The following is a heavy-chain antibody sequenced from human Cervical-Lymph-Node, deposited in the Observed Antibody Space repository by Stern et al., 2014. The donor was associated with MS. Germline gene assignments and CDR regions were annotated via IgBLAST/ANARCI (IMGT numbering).Heavy chain of an antibody. CDR2: ISSDGSNK. CDR1: GFTFSSYA. CDR3: ARVVGSSGWYGELDY. Sequence: VQLVESGGGVVQPGRSLRLSCAASGFTFSSYAMHWVRQAPGKGLEWVAVISSDGSNKYYADSVKGRFTISRDNSKNTLYLQMNSLRAEDAAVYYCARVVGSSGWYGELDYWGQGTLVTVSS. V-gene: IGHV3-30-3*01. J-gene: IGHJ4*02. D-gene: IGHD6-19*01.